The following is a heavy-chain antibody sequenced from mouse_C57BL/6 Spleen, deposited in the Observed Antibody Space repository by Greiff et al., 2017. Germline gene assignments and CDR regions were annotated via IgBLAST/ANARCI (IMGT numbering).Heavy chain of an antibody. D-gene: IGHD2-3*01. V-gene: IGHV1-75*01. CDR3: ARSVIYDGYYAMDY. CDR2: IFPGSGST. CDR1: GYTFTDYY. J-gene: IGHJ4*01. Sequence: VQVVESGPELVKPGASVTISCKASGYTFTDYYINWVKQRPGQGLEWIGWIFPGSGSTYYNEKFKGKATLTVDQSSSTAYMLLSSLTSEDSAVYFCARSVIYDGYYAMDYWGQGTSVTVSS.